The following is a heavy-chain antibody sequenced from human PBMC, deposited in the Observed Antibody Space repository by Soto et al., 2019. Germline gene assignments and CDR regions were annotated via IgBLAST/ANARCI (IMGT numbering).Heavy chain of an antibody. Sequence: QVQLVQSGAEVKKPGASVKVSCKASGYTFTSYGISWVRQAPGQGLEWMGWISAYNGNTNYAQKLQGRVTMTTDTSTSIAYMELRSLRSDDTAVYYCAGESPIVVVPAARIIDYWGQGTLVTVSS. CDR2: ISAYNGNT. J-gene: IGHJ4*02. CDR3: AGESPIVVVPAARIIDY. D-gene: IGHD2-2*01. V-gene: IGHV1-18*01. CDR1: GYTFTSYG.